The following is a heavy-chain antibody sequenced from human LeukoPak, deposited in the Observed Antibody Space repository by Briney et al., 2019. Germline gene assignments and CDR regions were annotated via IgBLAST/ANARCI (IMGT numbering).Heavy chain of an antibody. D-gene: IGHD6-19*01. CDR1: GFTFSSYG. Sequence: PGGSLRLSCAASGFTFSSYGMHWVRQAPGKGLEWVAGIWYDGTNEYYADYVKGRFTISRDKSSNTLYLQMNSLRAEDTAVYYCARDRLPWLDNHDAFDIWGQGTMVTVSS. J-gene: IGHJ3*02. V-gene: IGHV3-33*01. CDR3: ARDRLPWLDNHDAFDI. CDR2: IWYDGTNE.